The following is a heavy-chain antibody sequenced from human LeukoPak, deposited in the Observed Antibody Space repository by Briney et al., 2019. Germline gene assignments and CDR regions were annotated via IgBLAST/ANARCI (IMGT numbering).Heavy chain of an antibody. CDR3: ATAEQLV. V-gene: IGHV1-24*01. Sequence: ASVKVSCRVSGDTLTEISIHWVRQTPGKGFEWMGGLHPEDREVIYAQKFQGRVTMTEDSSTDTAYTDLRSLRSEDTAVYYCATAEQLVWGQGTLVTVSS. J-gene: IGHJ4*02. CDR1: GDTLTEIS. CDR2: LHPEDREV. D-gene: IGHD6-6*01.